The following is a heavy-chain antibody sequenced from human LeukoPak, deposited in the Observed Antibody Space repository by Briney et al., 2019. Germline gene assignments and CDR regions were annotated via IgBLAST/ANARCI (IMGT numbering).Heavy chain of an antibody. CDR2: ISWNSGSI. V-gene: IGHV3-9*01. D-gene: IGHD3-22*01. J-gene: IGHJ4*02. CDR3: AKDIWAYYDSRYYFDY. CDR1: GFTFDDYA. Sequence: PGGSLRLSCAASGFTFDDYAMHWVRQAPGKGLEWVSGISWNSGSIGYADSVKGRFTISRDNAKNSLYLQMNSLRAEDTALYYCAKDIWAYYDSRYYFDYWGQGTLVTVSS.